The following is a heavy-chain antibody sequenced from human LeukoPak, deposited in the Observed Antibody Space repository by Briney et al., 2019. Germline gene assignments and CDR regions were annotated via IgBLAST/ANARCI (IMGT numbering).Heavy chain of an antibody. CDR3: ASENCSSTSCYGGLNWFDP. V-gene: IGHV4-34*01. Sequence: PSETLSLTGAVYGGSFSGYYWSWIRQPPGKGLEWIGEINHSGSTNYNPSLKSRVTISVDTSKNQFSLKLSSVTAADTAVYYCASENCSSTSCYGGLNWFDPWGQGTLVTVSS. CDR2: INHSGST. CDR1: GGSFSGYY. J-gene: IGHJ5*02. D-gene: IGHD2-2*01.